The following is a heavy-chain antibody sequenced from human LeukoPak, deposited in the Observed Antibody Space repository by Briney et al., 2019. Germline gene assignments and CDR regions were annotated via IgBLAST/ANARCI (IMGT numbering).Heavy chain of an antibody. CDR1: GFTFSSYA. D-gene: IGHD3-22*01. J-gene: IGHJ3*02. CDR3: ARDLYYDSSGPSGAFDI. V-gene: IGHV3-23*01. Sequence: GGSLRLSCAASGFTFSSYAMSWVRQAPGKGLEWVSAISGSGGGIYYADSVKGRFTISRDNAKNSLYLQVNSLRAEDTAVYYCARDLYYDSSGPSGAFDIWGQGTMVTVSS. CDR2: ISGSGGGI.